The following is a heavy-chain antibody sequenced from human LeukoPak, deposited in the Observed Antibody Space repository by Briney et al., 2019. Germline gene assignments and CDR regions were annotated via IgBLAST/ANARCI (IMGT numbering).Heavy chain of an antibody. Sequence: GGSLRLSCAASGFTFRSYWMHWVRQAPGKGLLWVSRINSDGRSTNYADSVKGRFTISRDNAKNTLNLQMNGLRAEDTALYYCARGNGDCVSLFDYWGQGTLVTVSS. CDR2: INSDGRST. CDR3: ARGNGDCVSLFDY. V-gene: IGHV3-74*01. D-gene: IGHD2-21*02. CDR1: GFTFRSYW. J-gene: IGHJ4*02.